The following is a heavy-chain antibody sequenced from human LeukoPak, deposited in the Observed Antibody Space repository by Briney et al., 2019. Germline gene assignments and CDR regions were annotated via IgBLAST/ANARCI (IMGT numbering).Heavy chain of an antibody. Sequence: GGSLRLSCAASGFTFSSYSMNWVRQAPGKGLEWVSSISSSSSYIYYADSVKGRFTISRDNAKNSLYLQMNSLRAEDTAVYYCAKDSWGIAAAGTLPRAYWGQGTLVTVSS. CDR3: AKDSWGIAAAGTLPRAY. CDR2: ISSSSSYI. D-gene: IGHD6-13*01. V-gene: IGHV3-21*01. CDR1: GFTFSSYS. J-gene: IGHJ4*02.